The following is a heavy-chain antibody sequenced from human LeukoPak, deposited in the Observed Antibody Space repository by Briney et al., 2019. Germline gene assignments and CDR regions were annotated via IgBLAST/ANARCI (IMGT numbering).Heavy chain of an antibody. J-gene: IGHJ4*02. Sequence: GGSLRLSCAASGFTFNSHWMHWVRQAPGKGLVWVSRINSDGSSTSYADSVKGRFTISRDNAKNTLYLQMNSLRAVDTAVYYCARASSGWPPLIDYWGQGTLVTVSS. V-gene: IGHV3-74*01. D-gene: IGHD6-19*01. CDR2: INSDGSST. CDR3: ARASSGWPPLIDY. CDR1: GFTFNSHW.